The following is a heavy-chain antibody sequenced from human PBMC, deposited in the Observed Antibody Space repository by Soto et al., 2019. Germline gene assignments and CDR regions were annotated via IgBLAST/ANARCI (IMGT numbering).Heavy chain of an antibody. J-gene: IGHJ4*02. CDR2: IYSGGST. Sequence: PGGSLRLSCAASGFTVSSNYMSWVRQAPGKGLEWVSVIYSGGSTYYADSVKGRFTISRDNSKNTLYLQMNSLRAEDTAVYYCARATTVIHFDYWGQGTLVTVSS. CDR3: ARATTVIHFDY. CDR1: GFTVSSNY. D-gene: IGHD4-17*01. V-gene: IGHV3-66*01.